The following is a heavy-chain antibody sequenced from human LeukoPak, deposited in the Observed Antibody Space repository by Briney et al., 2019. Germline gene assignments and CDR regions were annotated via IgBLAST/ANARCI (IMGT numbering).Heavy chain of an antibody. J-gene: IGHJ4*02. V-gene: IGHV1-18*01. CDR3: ARQWFGKFWREPLDY. CDR2: ISAYNGNT. Sequence: ASVKVSCKASGYTFTSYGISWVRQAPGQGLEWMGWISAYNGNTNYAQKLQGRVTMTTDTSTSTAYMELRSLRSDDTAVYYCARQWFGKFWREPLDYWGQGTLVTVSS. CDR1: GYTFTSYG. D-gene: IGHD3-10*01.